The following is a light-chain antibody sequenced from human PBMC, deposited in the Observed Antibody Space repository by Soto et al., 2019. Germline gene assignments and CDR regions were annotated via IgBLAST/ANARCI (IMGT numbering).Light chain of an antibody. Sequence: SYELTQPPSVSVSPGQTASITCSGDKLGDKYACWYQQKPGQSPVLVIYQDSKRPSGIPERFSGSNSGNTATLTISGTQAMDEADYYCQAWDSSIAIFGTGTKLTVL. J-gene: IGLJ1*01. CDR1: KLGDKY. CDR3: QAWDSSIAI. V-gene: IGLV3-1*01. CDR2: QDS.